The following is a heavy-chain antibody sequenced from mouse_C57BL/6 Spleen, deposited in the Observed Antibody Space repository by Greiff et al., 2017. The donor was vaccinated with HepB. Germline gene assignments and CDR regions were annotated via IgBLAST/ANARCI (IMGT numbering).Heavy chain of an antibody. CDR3: AREGEYDGYYFDY. J-gene: IGHJ2*01. Sequence: QVQLQQPGAELVRPGSSVKLSCKASGYTFTSYWMDWVKQRPGQGLEWIGNIYPSDSETHYNQKFKDKATLTVDKSSSTAYMQLSSLTSEDSAVYYCAREGEYDGYYFDYWGQGTTLTVSS. CDR1: GYTFTSYW. CDR2: IYPSDSET. D-gene: IGHD2-14*01. V-gene: IGHV1-61*01.